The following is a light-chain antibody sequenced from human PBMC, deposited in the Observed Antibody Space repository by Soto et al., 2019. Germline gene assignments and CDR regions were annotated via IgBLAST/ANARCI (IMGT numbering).Light chain of an antibody. CDR2: EGS. V-gene: IGLV2-23*01. CDR3: CSYAGGSTWV. CDR1: SSDVGINNL. J-gene: IGLJ3*02. Sequence: QSALTQPASVSGSPGQSITISCTGTSSDVGINNLVSWYQQHPGKAPKLMIYEGSKRPSGVSNRFSGSKSGNTASLTISGLQAEDEADYYCCSYAGGSTWVFGGGTKLTVL.